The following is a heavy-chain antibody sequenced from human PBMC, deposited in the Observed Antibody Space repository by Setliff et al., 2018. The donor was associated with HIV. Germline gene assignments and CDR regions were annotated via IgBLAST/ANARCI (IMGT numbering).Heavy chain of an antibody. Sequence: GGSLRLSCGASGFTFSSYGMHWVRQVPGKGLEWVAVIWYDGSNKYYADSVRGRFTISRDDAKNTVFLQMHSLRVDDTAAYYCAKGVKWLDPWGQGILVTVSS. D-gene: IGHD3-16*01. CDR3: AKGVKWLDP. CDR2: IWYDGSNK. V-gene: IGHV3-33*03. J-gene: IGHJ5*02. CDR1: GFTFSSYG.